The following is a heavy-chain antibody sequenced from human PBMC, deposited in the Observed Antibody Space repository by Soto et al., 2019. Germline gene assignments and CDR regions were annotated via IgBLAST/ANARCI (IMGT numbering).Heavy chain of an antibody. CDR1: GFTFSTYA. J-gene: IGHJ6*01. CDR3: AKEYFYSLDV. D-gene: IGHD2-21*02. Sequence: PGGSLRLSCAASGFTFSTYAMAWVRQAPGKGLMWVSRLQTDGSHPDYADSVKGRFTISRDNSENKIYLQMSSLRAEDTAVYYCAKEYFYSLDVRGRGATVTVSS. CDR2: LQTDGSHP. V-gene: IGHV3-23*03.